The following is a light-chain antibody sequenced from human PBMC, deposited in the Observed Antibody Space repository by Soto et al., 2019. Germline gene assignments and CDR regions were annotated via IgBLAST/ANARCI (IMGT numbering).Light chain of an antibody. CDR1: QRISSS. J-gene: IGKJ5*01. V-gene: IGKV3-15*01. CDR2: DAS. CDR3: QQYYDWPIT. Sequence: EIVMTQSPATLSVSPGERATLSCRASQRISSSLAWYQQKPGQAPRLLIYDASTRATGIPARFSGSGSGTEFTLTISSLQSEDFAVYYCQQYYDWPITFGQGTRLDIK.